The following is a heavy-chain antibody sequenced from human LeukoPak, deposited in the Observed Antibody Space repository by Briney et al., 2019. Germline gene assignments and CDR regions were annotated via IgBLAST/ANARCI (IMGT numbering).Heavy chain of an antibody. J-gene: IGHJ4*02. D-gene: IGHD6-6*01. CDR2: INHSGST. CDR1: TGSISSSSYY. CDR3: ARGRTRYSSSSRYYFDY. Sequence: SETLSLTCTVSTGSISSSSYYWSWIRQPPGKGLEWIGEINHSGSTNYNPSLKSRVTISVDTSKNQFSLKLSSVTAADTAVYYCARGRTRYSSSSRYYFDYWGQGTLVTVSS. V-gene: IGHV4-39*07.